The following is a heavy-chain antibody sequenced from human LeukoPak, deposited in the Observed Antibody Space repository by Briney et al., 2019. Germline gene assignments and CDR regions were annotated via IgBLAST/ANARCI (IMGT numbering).Heavy chain of an antibody. CDR3: AGAAGYKWDY. V-gene: IGHV3-11*05. J-gene: IGHJ4*02. Sequence: GGSLRLSCAASGFTFSDYYKSWIRQAPGKGLKWVAYISGSSSRTNYADSVKGRFTISRDNAKNSLYLQMNSLRAEDTSVYYCAGAAGYKWDYWGQGTLVTVSS. CDR2: ISGSSSRT. CDR1: GFTFSDYY. D-gene: IGHD5-18*01.